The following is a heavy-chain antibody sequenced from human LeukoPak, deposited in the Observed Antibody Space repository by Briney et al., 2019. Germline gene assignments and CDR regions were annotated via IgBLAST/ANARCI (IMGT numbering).Heavy chain of an antibody. D-gene: IGHD3-16*01. V-gene: IGHV4-4*09. CDR2: ISTGGST. CDR3: ARQNYDYPNY. J-gene: IGHJ4*02. CDR1: GFSMTSYY. Sequence: SETLSLTCAVSGFSMTSYYWSWIRQPPGKGLEWIGYISTGGSTNYNPSLKSRVTMSVDTSKNYFSLKLNSVTAADTAFYYCARQNYDYPNYWGQGTLVTVSS.